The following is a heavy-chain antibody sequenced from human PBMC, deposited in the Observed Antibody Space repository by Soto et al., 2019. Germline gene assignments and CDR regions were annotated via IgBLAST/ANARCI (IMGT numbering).Heavy chain of an antibody. CDR1: GFTFSNYG. Sequence: EVQLVESGGGLVQPGGSLRLSCEASGFTFSNYGINWVRQAPEKGLEWVSHISSSSSTIYYAESVKGRFSISRDNAKNSLYLQMSSLRGEDTAVYYCATSFITTVGTTAWGQGTQVTVSS. CDR3: ATSFITTVGTTA. D-gene: IGHD1-1*01. V-gene: IGHV3-48*01. J-gene: IGHJ4*02. CDR2: ISSSSSTI.